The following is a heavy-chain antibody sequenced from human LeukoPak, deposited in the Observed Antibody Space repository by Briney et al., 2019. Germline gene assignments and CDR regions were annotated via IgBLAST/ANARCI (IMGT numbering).Heavy chain of an antibody. Sequence: GGSLRLSCAASGFTFDHYAMHWVRQAPGKGLEWVAVIWYDGSNKYYADSVKGRFTISRDNSKNTLYLQMNSLRAEDTAVYYCARAQWELGSFDYWGQGTLVTVSS. CDR1: GFTFDHYA. J-gene: IGHJ4*02. CDR3: ARAQWELGSFDY. CDR2: IWYDGSNK. D-gene: IGHD1-26*01. V-gene: IGHV3-33*08.